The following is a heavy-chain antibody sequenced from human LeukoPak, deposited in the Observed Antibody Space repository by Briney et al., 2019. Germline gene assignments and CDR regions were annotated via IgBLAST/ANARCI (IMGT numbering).Heavy chain of an antibody. J-gene: IGHJ4*02. Sequence: PGGSLRLSCAASAFTFSDYYKTWIRQAPGKGLEWVSYISTTGSIGSTIYYADSVKGRFTISRDNANNSLYLQMNNLRAEDTAVYYCARRRDYFDSWGQGTLVTVSS. V-gene: IGHV3-11*01. CDR2: ISTTGSIGSTI. CDR3: ARRRDYFDS. CDR1: AFTFSDYY.